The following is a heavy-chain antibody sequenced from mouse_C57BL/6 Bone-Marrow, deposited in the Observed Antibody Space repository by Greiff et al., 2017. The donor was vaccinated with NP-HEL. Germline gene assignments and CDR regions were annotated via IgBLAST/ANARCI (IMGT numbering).Heavy chain of an antibody. J-gene: IGHJ1*03. CDR3: TRRIYYYGSSYVRYFDV. CDR1: GYTFTSYW. D-gene: IGHD1-1*01. CDR2: IYPGNSDT. V-gene: IGHV1-5*01. Sequence: VQLKQSGTVLARPGASVKMSCKTSGYTFTSYWMHWVKQRPGQGLEWIGAIYPGNSDTSYNQKFKGKAKLTAVTSASTAYMELSSLTNEDSAVYYCTRRIYYYGSSYVRYFDVWGTGTTVTVSS.